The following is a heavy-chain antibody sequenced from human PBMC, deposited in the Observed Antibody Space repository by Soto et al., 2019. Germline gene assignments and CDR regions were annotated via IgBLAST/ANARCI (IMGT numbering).Heavy chain of an antibody. V-gene: IGHV1-24*01. CDR3: ATYKSITIFGVVIPFWFDP. CDR1: GYTLTELS. CDR2: FDPEDGET. D-gene: IGHD3-3*01. Sequence: ASVKVSCKVSGYTLTELSMHWVRQAPGKGLGWMGGFDPEDGETIYAQKFQGRVTMTEDTSTDTAYMELSSLRSEDTAVYYCATYKSITIFGVVIPFWFDPWGQGTLVTVSS. J-gene: IGHJ5*02.